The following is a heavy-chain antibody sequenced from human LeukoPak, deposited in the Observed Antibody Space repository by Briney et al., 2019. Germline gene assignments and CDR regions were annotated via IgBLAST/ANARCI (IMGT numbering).Heavy chain of an antibody. CDR1: GYIFTDYY. V-gene: IGHV1-2*02. Sequence: GASVKVSCKPSGYIFTDYYIYWVRQAPGQGLEWMGWINPDSGGTNFPQKFQGRVTMTRDTSIRTAYMELSRLRSDDTAVYYCARVDDRGHYYDSSGPRKLFDYWGQGTLVTVSS. CDR3: ARVDDRGHYYDSSGPRKLFDY. D-gene: IGHD3-22*01. CDR2: INPDSGGT. J-gene: IGHJ4*02.